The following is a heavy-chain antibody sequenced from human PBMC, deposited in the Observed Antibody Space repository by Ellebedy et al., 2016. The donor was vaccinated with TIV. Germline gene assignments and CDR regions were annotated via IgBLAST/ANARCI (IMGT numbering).Heavy chain of an antibody. CDR3: TKEGAVAGAPAYLAYDY. D-gene: IGHD6-19*01. CDR2: ISSGGGTT. CDR1: GFTFSSYA. V-gene: IGHV3-64*04. J-gene: IGHJ4*02. Sequence: GESLKISCSASGFTFSSYAMHWVRQAPGKGLEFVSAISSGGGTTYNADSVKGRFTISRDNSNNSLYLQMNSLRAEDTAVYFCTKEGAVAGAPAYLAYDYWGQGTLVTVSS.